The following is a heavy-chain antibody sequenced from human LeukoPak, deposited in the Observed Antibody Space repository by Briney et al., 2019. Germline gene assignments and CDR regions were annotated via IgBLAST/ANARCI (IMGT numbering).Heavy chain of an antibody. J-gene: IGHJ5*02. CDR3: AKEELRWFGVGSQAPNWFDP. CDR2: ISGSGGST. V-gene: IGHV3-23*01. D-gene: IGHD3-10*01. Sequence: GGSLRLSCAASGFTFSSYDMSGVRQARGKGLEGGSAISGSGGSTYYAESVKGGFTISRDNSKNTLYLQMNSLRAEDTAVYYCAKEELRWFGVGSQAPNWFDPWGQGTLVTVSS. CDR1: GFTFSSYD.